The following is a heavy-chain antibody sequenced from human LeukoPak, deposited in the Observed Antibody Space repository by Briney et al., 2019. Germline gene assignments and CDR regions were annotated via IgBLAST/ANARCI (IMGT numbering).Heavy chain of an antibody. Sequence: TVGSLRLSCTASGLTLTTFDMVWARQAPGRGLEWVSIIRGNDPTKIYADSVKGRFTISRDDLKNTIYLQMDSLRDEDTAFYYCAKGLDTYSSRYLNRIFDSWGQGTLVPVSS. CDR2: IRGNDPTK. V-gene: IGHV3-23*01. D-gene: IGHD6-25*01. J-gene: IGHJ5*01. CDR1: GLTLTTFD. CDR3: AKGLDTYSSRYLNRIFDS.